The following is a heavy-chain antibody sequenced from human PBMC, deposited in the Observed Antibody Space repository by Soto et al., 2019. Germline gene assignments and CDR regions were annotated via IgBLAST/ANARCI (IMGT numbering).Heavy chain of an antibody. V-gene: IGHV1-69*13. CDR1: GYSFSTHA. J-gene: IGHJ4*02. D-gene: IGHD3-22*01. CDR2: IIPIFGTA. Sequence: SVKVSCKASGYSFSTHAMHWVRQAPGQGLEWMGGIIPIFGTANYAQKFQGRVTITADESTSTAYMELSSLRSEDTAVYYCARDYYYDSSGMWYYWGQGTLVTVSS. CDR3: ARDYYYDSSGMWYY.